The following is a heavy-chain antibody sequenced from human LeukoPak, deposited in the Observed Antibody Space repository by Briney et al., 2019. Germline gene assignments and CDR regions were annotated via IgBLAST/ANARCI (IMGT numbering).Heavy chain of an antibody. V-gene: IGHV3-74*01. J-gene: IGHJ3*02. Sequence: GGSLRLSCAASGFSFSSSWMLWVRHTPGKGLVWLSRISTDGSSTSYADSVKGRFTVSRDIARNTLSLQMNSLKAEDSAVYYCARLQGITPQPMTEGFDIWGQGTMVTVSS. D-gene: IGHD3-16*01. CDR2: ISTDGSST. CDR3: ARLQGITPQPMTEGFDI. CDR1: GFSFSSSW.